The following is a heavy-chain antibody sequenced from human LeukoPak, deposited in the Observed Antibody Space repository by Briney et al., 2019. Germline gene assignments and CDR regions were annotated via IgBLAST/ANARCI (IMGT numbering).Heavy chain of an antibody. D-gene: IGHD5-12*01. J-gene: IGHJ4*02. CDR1: GFTFRSYG. CDR3: ARDQVATILRLFDY. CDR2: ISYDGSNK. Sequence: GGSLRLSCAASGFTFRSYGMNWVRQAPGKGLEWVAVISYDGSNKYYADSVKGRFTISRDNSRNTLYLQMNSLTAEDTAMYYCARDQVATILRLFDYWGQGTPVIVSS. V-gene: IGHV3-30*03.